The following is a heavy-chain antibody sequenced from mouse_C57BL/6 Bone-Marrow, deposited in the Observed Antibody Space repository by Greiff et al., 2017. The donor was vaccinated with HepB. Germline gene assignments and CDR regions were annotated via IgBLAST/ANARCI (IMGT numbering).Heavy chain of an antibody. CDR3: ARLWPRFAY. J-gene: IGHJ3*01. V-gene: IGHV1-81*01. D-gene: IGHD1-1*02. Sequence: QVQLQQSGAELARPGASVKLSCKASGYTFTSYGISWVKQRTGQGLEWIGEIYPRSGNTYYNEKFKGKATLTADKSSSTAYMDLRSLTSEDSAVYFCARLWPRFAYWGQGTLVTVSA. CDR1: GYTFTSYG. CDR2: IYPRSGNT.